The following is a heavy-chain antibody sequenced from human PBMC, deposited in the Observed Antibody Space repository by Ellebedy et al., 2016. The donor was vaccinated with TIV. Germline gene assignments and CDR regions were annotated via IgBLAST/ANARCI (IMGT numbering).Heavy chain of an antibody. D-gene: IGHD6-19*01. CDR2: ITPIFGRA. Sequence: ASVKVSXKASGGIFSTYGINWVRQAPGQGLEWMGGITPIFGRANYAQKFQGRVIITADESTTTAYMELSSLRFEDTAVYYCARGWTVAGSPDPSFFWGQGTLATVSS. CDR3: ARGWTVAGSPDPSFF. CDR1: GGIFSTYG. J-gene: IGHJ4*02. V-gene: IGHV1-69*13.